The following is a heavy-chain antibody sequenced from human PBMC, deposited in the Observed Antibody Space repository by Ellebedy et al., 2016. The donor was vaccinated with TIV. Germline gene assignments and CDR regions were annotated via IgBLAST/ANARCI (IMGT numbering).Heavy chain of an antibody. J-gene: IGHJ4*02. CDR2: TYYRSKWYY. Sequence: QTLSLTCAIPGDSVPSNSPTWNWIRQSPSRGLHWMGRTYYRSKWYYEYAVSVYSRITINPDTSKNQFTLQLNSVTPEDTAVYYCARYNSGWKIFDYWGQGTLVTVSS. CDR1: GDSVPSNSPT. CDR3: ARYNSGWKIFDY. V-gene: IGHV6-1*01. D-gene: IGHD6-19*01.